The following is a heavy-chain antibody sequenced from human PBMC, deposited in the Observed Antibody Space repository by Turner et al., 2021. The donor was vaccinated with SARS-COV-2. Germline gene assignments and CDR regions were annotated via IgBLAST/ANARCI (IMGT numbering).Heavy chain of an antibody. Sequence: QVQLVQSGAAVKKPGSSVKVSCKASGGTFSSYVISWVRQDPGQGLEWMGGIIPIFGTANYAQKFQGRVTITADESTSTAYMELSSLRSEDTAVYYCARVYSGSYYGGYYYYGMDVWGQGTTVTVSS. J-gene: IGHJ6*02. D-gene: IGHD1-26*01. CDR2: IIPIFGTA. CDR3: ARVYSGSYYGGYYYYGMDV. CDR1: GGTFSSYV. V-gene: IGHV1-69*01.